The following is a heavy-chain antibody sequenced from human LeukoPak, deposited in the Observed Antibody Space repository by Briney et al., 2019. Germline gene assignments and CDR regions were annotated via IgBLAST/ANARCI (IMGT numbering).Heavy chain of an antibody. D-gene: IGHD1-1*01. CDR3: ARGARYSKREFDY. CDR2: IYPGDSDT. J-gene: IGHJ4*02. Sequence: GESLKISCTTSGYTFTTSWIGWFPQLPGKGRVWMGTIYPGDSDTRYHPSFQGQVTISADKSITTAHVQWSRLKASDTPIYCCARGARYSKREFDYWGQGTLVTVSS. V-gene: IGHV5-51*01. CDR1: GYTFTTSW.